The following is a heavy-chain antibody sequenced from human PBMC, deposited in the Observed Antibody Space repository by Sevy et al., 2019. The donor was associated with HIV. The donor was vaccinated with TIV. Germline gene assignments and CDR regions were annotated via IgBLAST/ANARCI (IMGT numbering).Heavy chain of an antibody. V-gene: IGHV3-30*18. CDR1: GFSFSYYG. CDR2: ISHDGINE. J-gene: IGHJ6*02. CDR3: ANAYSGSYSHSYLYALDV. Sequence: GGSLRLSCIGSGFSFSYYGIHWVRQSPGKGLDWVALISHDGINEYYADSVKGRFTISRENSKKRVYLEMNGLRNEDTAIYFCANAYSGSYSHSYLYALDVWGQGTTVTVSS. D-gene: IGHD1-26*01.